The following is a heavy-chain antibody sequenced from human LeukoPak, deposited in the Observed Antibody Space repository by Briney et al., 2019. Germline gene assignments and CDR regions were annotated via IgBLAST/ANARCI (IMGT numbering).Heavy chain of an antibody. V-gene: IGHV5-51*01. CDR3: ASSSWYSLPYYYGMDV. CDR2: IYPGDSDT. J-gene: IGHJ6*02. D-gene: IGHD6-13*01. CDR1: GYSFTSYW. Sequence: GESLKISCKASGYSFTSYWIGWVRQLPGKGLEWMGIIYPGDSDTTYSPSFQGQVTISADKSISTAYLQWSSLKASDTAMYYCASSSWYSLPYYYGMDVWGQGTTVTVSS.